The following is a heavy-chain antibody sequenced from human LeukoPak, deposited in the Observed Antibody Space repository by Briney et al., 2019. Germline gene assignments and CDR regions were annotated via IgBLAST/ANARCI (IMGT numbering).Heavy chain of an antibody. V-gene: IGHV4-34*01. Sequence: NPSETLSLTCAVYGGSFSGYYWSWIRQPPGKGLEWIGEINHSGSTNYSPSLKSRVTISVDTSKNQFSLKLSSVTAADTAVYYCARDTTPYDSSGAKNWFDPWGQGTLVTVSS. J-gene: IGHJ5*02. D-gene: IGHD3-22*01. CDR1: GGSFSGYY. CDR3: ARDTTPYDSSGAKNWFDP. CDR2: INHSGST.